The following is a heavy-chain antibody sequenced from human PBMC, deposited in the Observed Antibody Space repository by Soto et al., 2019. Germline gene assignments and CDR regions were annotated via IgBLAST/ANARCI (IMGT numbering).Heavy chain of an antibody. D-gene: IGHD7-27*01. CDR3: ARKAWVRFDY. CDR2: VFHTGNT. CDR1: GESISSSVW. J-gene: IGHJ4*02. V-gene: IGHV4-4*02. Sequence: QVQMQESGPGLVKPSGTLSLTCAVSGESISSSVWWTWVRQPPGKGLEWIGEVFHTGNTNYNPSLKSPVTMSVDKSTNEFSLKVTSVTAADTAIYYCARKAWVRFDYWGQGALVTVSS.